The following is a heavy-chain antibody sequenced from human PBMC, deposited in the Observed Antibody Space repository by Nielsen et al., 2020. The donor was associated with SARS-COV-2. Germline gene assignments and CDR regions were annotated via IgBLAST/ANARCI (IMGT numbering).Heavy chain of an antibody. CDR3: ARGARSGHYYFDY. D-gene: IGHD2-15*01. CDR2: INHSGST. J-gene: IGHJ4*02. CDR1: GGSISSNNW. V-gene: IGHV4-4*02. Sequence: SETLSLTCAVSGGSISSNNWWSWVRQPPGKGLEWIGEINHSGSTNYNPSLKSRVTISVDTSKNQFSLKLSSVTAADTAVYYCARGARSGHYYFDYWGQGTLVTVSS.